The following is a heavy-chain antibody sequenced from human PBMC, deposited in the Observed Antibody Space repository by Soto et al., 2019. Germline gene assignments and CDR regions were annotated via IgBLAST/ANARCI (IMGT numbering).Heavy chain of an antibody. J-gene: IGHJ4*02. D-gene: IGHD3-3*01. CDR3: ARDGTTIFGVVLNRGPDY. Sequence: ASVKVSCKASGYTFTSNGISWVRQAPGQGLEWMGWISAYNGNTNYAQKLQGRVTMTTDTSTSTAYMELRSLRSDDTAVYYCARDGTTIFGVVLNRGPDYWGQGTLVTVSS. CDR1: GYTFTSNG. CDR2: ISAYNGNT. V-gene: IGHV1-18*01.